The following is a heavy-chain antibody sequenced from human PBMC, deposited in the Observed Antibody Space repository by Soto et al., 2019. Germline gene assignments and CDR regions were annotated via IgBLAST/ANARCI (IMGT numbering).Heavy chain of an antibody. V-gene: IGHV2-5*02. CDR3: AHSWIGYYYASSGSNWFAP. D-gene: IGHD3-22*01. CDR2: IYWDDDK. J-gene: IGHJ5*02. Sequence: QITLKESGPTLVKPTQTLTLTCTFSGFSLSTSGVGVGWIRQPPGKALEWLALIYWDDDKRYSPSLKNRLTTTKDTPKTQVVLTMTSMDPVDTATYYSAHSWIGYYYASSGSNWFAPWGQGTLVTVSS. CDR1: GFSLSTSGVG.